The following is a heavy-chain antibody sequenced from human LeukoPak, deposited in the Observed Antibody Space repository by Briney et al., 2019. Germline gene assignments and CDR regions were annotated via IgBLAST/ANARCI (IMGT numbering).Heavy chain of an antibody. J-gene: IGHJ5*02. CDR3: ARFSQDIVVVPAANLGYNWFDP. D-gene: IGHD2-2*01. CDR1: GGSISSGGYY. CDR2: IYHSGST. Sequence: SETLSLTCTVSGGSISSGGYYWSWIRQPPGKGLEWIGYIYHSGSTYYNPSLKSRVTISVDRSKNQFSLKLSSVTAADTAVYYCARFSQDIVVVPAANLGYNWFDPGAREPWSPSPQ. V-gene: IGHV4-30-2*01.